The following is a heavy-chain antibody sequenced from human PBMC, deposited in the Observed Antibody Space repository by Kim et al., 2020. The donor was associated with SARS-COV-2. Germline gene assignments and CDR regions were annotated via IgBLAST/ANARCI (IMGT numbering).Heavy chain of an antibody. Sequence: PSFHGQVTISADKSISTAYLQWSSLKASDTAMYYCARQDEVPAAIGAFDIWGQGTMVTVSS. V-gene: IGHV5-51*01. D-gene: IGHD2-2*01. CDR3: ARQDEVPAAIGAFDI. J-gene: IGHJ3*02.